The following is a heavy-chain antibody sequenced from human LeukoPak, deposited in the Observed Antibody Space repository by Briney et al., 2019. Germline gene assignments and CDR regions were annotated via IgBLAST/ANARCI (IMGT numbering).Heavy chain of an antibody. J-gene: IGHJ5*02. V-gene: IGHV4-39*01. CDR2: ISYSGNT. D-gene: IGHD1-26*01. CDR1: GDSISSSNYY. Sequence: SETLSLTCTVSGDSISSSNYYWGWIRQPPGKGLEWIGSISYSGNTYYNLSLKSRVTISVDTSKNQFSLKLNSVTAADTAVYYCARPTPSGSYLNWFDPWGQGTLVTVSS. CDR3: ARPTPSGSYLNWFDP.